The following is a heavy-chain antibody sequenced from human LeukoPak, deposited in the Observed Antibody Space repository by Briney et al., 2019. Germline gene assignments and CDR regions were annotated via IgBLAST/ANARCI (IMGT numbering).Heavy chain of an antibody. CDR1: GYTFTGYY. D-gene: IGHD6-19*01. J-gene: IGHJ4*02. CDR2: INPNSGGT. V-gene: IGHV1-2*02. CDR3: ARDIAVAGTLFDY. Sequence: ASVKVSCKASGYTFTGYYMHWVRQAPGQGLEWMGWINPNSGGTNYAQKFQGRVTMTRDTSISTAYMELSRLRSDDTAVYYCARDIAVAGTLFDYWGQGTLVTVSS.